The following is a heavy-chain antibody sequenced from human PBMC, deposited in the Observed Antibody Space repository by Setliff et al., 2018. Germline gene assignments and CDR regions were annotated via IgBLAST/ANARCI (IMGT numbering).Heavy chain of an antibody. J-gene: IGHJ4*02. CDR2: INHSGST. CDR3: ARRGADYDILTGDDY. V-gene: IGHV4-59*08. CDR1: GGSISTYY. D-gene: IGHD3-9*01. Sequence: SETLSLTCTVSGGSISTYYWIWIRQPPGKGLEWIGEINHSGSTNYNPSLKSRVTISVDTSKNQFSLKLSSVTAADTAVYYCARRGADYDILTGDDYWGQGTLVTVSS.